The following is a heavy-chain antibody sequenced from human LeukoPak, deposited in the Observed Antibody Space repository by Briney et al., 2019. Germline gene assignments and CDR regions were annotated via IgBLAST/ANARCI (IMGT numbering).Heavy chain of an antibody. CDR2: IYYSGTT. Sequence: PSETLSLTCSVSRGSISGYYWSCIRQPPGKGLEWIAYIYYSGTTNYSPSLNSGVTISVDTSNNHFSLKLSSVTAADTAVYYCARGRQYFDHWGQGTLVTVSS. CDR1: RGSISGYY. V-gene: IGHV4-59*01. J-gene: IGHJ4*02. CDR3: ARGRQYFDH.